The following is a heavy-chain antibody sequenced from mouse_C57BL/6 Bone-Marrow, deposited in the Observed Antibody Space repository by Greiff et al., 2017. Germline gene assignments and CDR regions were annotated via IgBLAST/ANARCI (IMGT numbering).Heavy chain of an antibody. CDR1: GYTFTSYW. CDR3: AGTGGLITAVPRYCFDY. V-gene: IGHV1-55*01. J-gene: IGHJ2*01. CDR2: IYPGSGST. Sequence: QVQLQQPGAELAKPGASVKMSCKASGYTFTSYWITWVKQRPGQGLEWIGDIYPGSGSTNYNEKFKSKATLTADTSSSTAYMQLSSLTSEDSAFYYCAGTGGLITAVPRYCFDYWGQGTTLTVSA. D-gene: IGHD1-1*01.